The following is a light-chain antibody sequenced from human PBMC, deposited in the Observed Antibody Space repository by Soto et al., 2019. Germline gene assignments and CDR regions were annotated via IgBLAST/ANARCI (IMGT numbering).Light chain of an antibody. CDR3: QQYESYSPWT. Sequence: DIQMTQFTSALSASVGDRATITCRASQSISSWLAWYQQKPGKAPKLLIYDASTLQSGVPSRYSGSGSGTEFTLTISNLQPDDFATYYCQQYESYSPWTFGQGTKV. V-gene: IGKV1-5*01. CDR2: DAS. CDR1: QSISSW. J-gene: IGKJ1*01.